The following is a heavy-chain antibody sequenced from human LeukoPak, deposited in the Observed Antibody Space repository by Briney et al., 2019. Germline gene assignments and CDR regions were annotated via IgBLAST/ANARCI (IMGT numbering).Heavy chain of an antibody. CDR1: GLTLYEYH. CDR3: ARIAMAGIGDGFDI. V-gene: IGHV3-20*04. J-gene: IGHJ3*02. CDR2: INWNGGSA. D-gene: IGHD6-19*01. Sequence: TGGPLSLPCALSGLTLYEYHMSWVREAPGKALEWVSDINWNGGSAGYADSVKGRFTISRDNGRNSLYLQMHSLRAEGTALYYCARIAMAGIGDGFDIWGQGTMVTVSS.